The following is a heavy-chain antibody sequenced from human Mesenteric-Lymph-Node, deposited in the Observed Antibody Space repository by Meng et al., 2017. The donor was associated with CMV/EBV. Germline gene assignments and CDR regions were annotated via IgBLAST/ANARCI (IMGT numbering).Heavy chain of an antibody. J-gene: IGHJ4*02. CDR3: ARVGDIVVVPAASFDY. CDR2: VNPNSGGT. D-gene: IGHD2-2*01. CDR1: GYTFTDYY. Sequence: ASVKVSCKASGYTFTDYYIHWVRQAPGQGLEWMGWVNPNSGGTNYAQKFQGRVTMTRDTSISTAYMELSRLRSDDTAVYYCARVGDIVVVPAASFDYWGQGTLVTVSS. V-gene: IGHV1-2*02.